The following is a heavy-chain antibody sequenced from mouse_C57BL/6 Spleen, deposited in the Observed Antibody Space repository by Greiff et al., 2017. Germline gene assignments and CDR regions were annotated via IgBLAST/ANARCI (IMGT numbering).Heavy chain of an antibody. Sequence: EVQRVESEGGLVQPGSSMKLSCTASGFTFSDYYMAWVRQVPEKGLEWVANINYDGSSTYYLDSLKSRFIISRDNAKNILYLQMSSLKAEDTATYYCARDRELGRYDYWGQGTTLTVSS. CDR2: INYDGSST. CDR1: GFTFSDYY. D-gene: IGHD4-1*01. V-gene: IGHV5-16*01. J-gene: IGHJ2*01. CDR3: ARDRELGRYDY.